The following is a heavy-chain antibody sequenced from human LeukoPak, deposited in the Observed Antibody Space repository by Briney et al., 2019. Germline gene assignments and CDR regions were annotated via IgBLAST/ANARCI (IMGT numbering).Heavy chain of an antibody. CDR1: GYSISSGYY. Sequence: SETLSLTCTVSGYSISSGYYWGWIRQPPGKGLEWIGSIYHSGSTYYNPSLKSRVTISVDTSKNQFSLKLSSVTAADTAVYYCARIDNYGGNSGFDYWGQGTLVTVSS. J-gene: IGHJ4*02. D-gene: IGHD4-23*01. CDR3: ARIDNYGGNSGFDY. CDR2: IYHSGST. V-gene: IGHV4-38-2*02.